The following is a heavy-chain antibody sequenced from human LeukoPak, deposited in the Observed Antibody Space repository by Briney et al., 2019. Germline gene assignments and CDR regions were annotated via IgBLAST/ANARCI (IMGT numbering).Heavy chain of an antibody. Sequence: GGSLRLSCAASGFTFSDYYMSWIRQAPGKGLEWVSSISSSSSYIYYADSVKGRFTISRDNSKNTLYLQMNSLRPEDTAVYYCAKDYSKTSYYGSGTYYRPNWFDPWGQGTLVIVSS. V-gene: IGHV3-11*06. CDR1: GFTFSDYY. J-gene: IGHJ5*02. CDR2: ISSSSSYI. D-gene: IGHD3-10*01. CDR3: AKDYSKTSYYGSGTYYRPNWFDP.